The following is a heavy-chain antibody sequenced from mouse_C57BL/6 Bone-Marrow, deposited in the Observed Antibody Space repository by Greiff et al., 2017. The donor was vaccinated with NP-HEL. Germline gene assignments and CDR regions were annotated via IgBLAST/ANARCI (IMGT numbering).Heavy chain of an antibody. CDR2: INPSSGYT. D-gene: IGHD4-1*01. V-gene: IGHV1-4*01. CDR3: ARCLTNWEAFAY. Sequence: VKLQESGAELARPGASVKMSCKASGYTFTSYTMHWVKQRPGQGLEWIGYINPSSGYTKYNQKFKDKATLTADKSSSTAYMQLSSLTSEDSAVYYCARCLTNWEAFAYWGQGTLVTVSA. J-gene: IGHJ3*01. CDR1: GYTFTSYT.